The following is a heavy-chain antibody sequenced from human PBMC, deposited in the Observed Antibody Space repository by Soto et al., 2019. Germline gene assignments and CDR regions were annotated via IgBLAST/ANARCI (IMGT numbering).Heavy chain of an antibody. V-gene: IGHV4-34*01. CDR3: ARVKGAPTGPNTIWARVYCSSTSCNYYYYYGMDV. CDR1: GGSFSGYY. CDR2: INHSGST. J-gene: IGHJ6*02. Sequence: QVQLQQWGAGLLKPSETLSLTCAVYGGSFSGYYWSWIRQPPGKGLEWIGEINHSGSTNYNPSLKSRVTISVDTSKTQFSLKLSSVTAADTAVYYCARVKGAPTGPNTIWARVYCSSTSCNYYYYYGMDVWGQGTTVTVSS. D-gene: IGHD2-2*01.